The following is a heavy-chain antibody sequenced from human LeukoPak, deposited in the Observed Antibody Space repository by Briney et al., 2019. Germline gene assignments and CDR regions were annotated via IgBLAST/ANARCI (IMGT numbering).Heavy chain of an antibody. V-gene: IGHV1-2*02. D-gene: IGHD3-10*01. J-gene: IGHJ4*02. Sequence: ASVKVSCKASGYTFTGYYMHWVRQAPGQGLEWMGWINPYSGGTNYAQKFQDRVTMTRDTSISTAYLELSRLRSDDTAVYYCARRGYGSGSYEDYWGQGTLVTVSS. CDR2: INPYSGGT. CDR3: ARRGYGSGSYEDY. CDR1: GYTFTGYY.